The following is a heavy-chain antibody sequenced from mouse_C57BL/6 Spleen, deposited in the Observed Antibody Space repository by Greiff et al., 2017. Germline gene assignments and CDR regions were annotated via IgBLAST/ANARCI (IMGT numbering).Heavy chain of an antibody. J-gene: IGHJ1*03. CDR3: ARKGGGHWYFDV. V-gene: IGHV2-2*01. CDR2: IWSGSST. CDR1: GFSLTRYG. Sequence: VKLQESGPGLVPPSQCLSITCTVSGFSLTRYGVNWVRQSPGKGLEWLGVIWSGSSTDYNSAFISRQGISNGNTKSQVFFKMNSLPADDTAIYYCARKGGGHWYFDVWGTGTTVTVPS.